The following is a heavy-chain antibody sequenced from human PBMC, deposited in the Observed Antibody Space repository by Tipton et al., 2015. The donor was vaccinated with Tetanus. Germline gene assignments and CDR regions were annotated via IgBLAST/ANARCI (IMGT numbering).Heavy chain of an antibody. Sequence: QLVQSGPEVKKPGASVKVSCKASGYTFTVYYMHWLRQAPGQGLEWMGRINPNSGDTNYAQKFQGRVTVTRDTSISTAYMELSSLISDDTAVYYCARIVVPEGMDAWGQGTTVTVSS. D-gene: IGHD2-2*01. CDR1: GYTFTVYY. CDR2: INPNSGDT. V-gene: IGHV1-2*06. J-gene: IGHJ6*02. CDR3: ARIVVPEGMDA.